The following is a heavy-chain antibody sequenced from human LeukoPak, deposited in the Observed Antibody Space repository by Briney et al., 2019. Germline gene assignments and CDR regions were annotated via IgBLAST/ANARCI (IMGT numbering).Heavy chain of an antibody. D-gene: IGHD3-16*01. CDR2: VGGLYSNI. J-gene: IGHJ4*02. CDR3: ARDAGGFDY. V-gene: IGHV3-21*04. Sequence: GGSLRLSCAASGFTFSDYSMNWVRQAPGKGLEWISYVGGLYSNIYYADSVKGRFTISRDNAKNSLYLQMNSLRAEDTAVYYCARDAGGFDYWGQGTLVTVSS. CDR1: GFTFSDYS.